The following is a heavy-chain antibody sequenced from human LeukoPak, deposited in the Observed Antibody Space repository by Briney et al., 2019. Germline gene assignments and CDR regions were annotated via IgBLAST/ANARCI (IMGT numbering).Heavy chain of an antibody. CDR3: AKRDKTTEFDY. V-gene: IGHV3-30*02. J-gene: IGHJ4*02. CDR1: GFIFNEYG. CDR2: IQPDGNDK. Sequence: SGGSLRLSCAASGFIFNEYGMHWVRQAPGKGLEWVALIQPDGNDKYYVDSVKGRFTVSGDNSKNTLYLQLNSLRVEDTALYYCAKRDKTTEFDYWGQGTLVTVSS. D-gene: IGHD1-1*01.